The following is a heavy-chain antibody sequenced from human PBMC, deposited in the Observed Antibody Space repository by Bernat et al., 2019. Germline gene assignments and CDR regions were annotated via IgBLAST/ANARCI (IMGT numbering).Heavy chain of an antibody. CDR3: GKDAEVCSGSTCYRPSNY. D-gene: IGHD2-15*01. J-gene: IGHJ4*02. CDR2: INAGGGRT. Sequence: EVQLVESGGGLVQPGGSLRLACEASGFTFSTYAMSWVRQAPGKGLEWVSGINAGGGRTYYPDSVKGRFTISRDNSKNTVDLQMNSLRAEDTALYYCGKDAEVCSGSTCYRPSNYWGQGTLVTVSA. V-gene: IGHV3-23*04. CDR1: GFTFSTYA.